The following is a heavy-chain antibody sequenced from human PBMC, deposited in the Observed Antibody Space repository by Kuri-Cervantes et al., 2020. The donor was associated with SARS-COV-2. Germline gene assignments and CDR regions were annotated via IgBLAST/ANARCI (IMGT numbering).Heavy chain of an antibody. D-gene: IGHD4-17*01. CDR1: GYTFTSYG. Sequence: VSVKVSCKASGYTFTSYGISWVRQAPGQGLEWMGWISAYNGNTNYAQKLQGRVTMTTDTSTSTAYMELRSLRSDDTAVYYCASNTVTTSGFDYWGQGTLVTVSS. J-gene: IGHJ4*02. V-gene: IGHV1-18*01. CDR2: ISAYNGNT. CDR3: ASNTVTTSGFDY.